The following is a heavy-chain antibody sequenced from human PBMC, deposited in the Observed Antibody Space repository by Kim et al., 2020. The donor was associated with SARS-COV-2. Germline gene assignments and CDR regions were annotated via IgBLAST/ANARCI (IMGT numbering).Heavy chain of an antibody. CDR2: IKTDGSAT. V-gene: IGHV3-74*01. CDR1: GFAFSTYW. Sequence: GGSLRLSCAASGFAFSTYWMHWVRQAPGKGLVWVSCIKTDGSATVYADSVKGRFTISRDNARNTLYLQLNSLRAEDTAVYFCARVADTSRVLNHWGQGT. J-gene: IGHJ5*02. D-gene: IGHD3-10*01. CDR3: ARVADTSRVLNH.